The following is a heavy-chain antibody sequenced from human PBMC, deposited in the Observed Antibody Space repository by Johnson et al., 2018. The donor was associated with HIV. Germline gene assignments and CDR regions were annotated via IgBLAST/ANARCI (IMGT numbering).Heavy chain of an antibody. Sequence: VQLVESGGGLVQPGGSLRLSCAASGFTFSNYDMHWVSQITGKRLEWVSGIDTAGNTFYAGSVKGRFTISRENAKNSLYLQVHSLRAGDTALYYCARGSYDGDSFDIWGQGTVVTVSS. CDR2: IDTAGNT. D-gene: IGHD1-26*01. J-gene: IGHJ3*02. V-gene: IGHV3-13*01. CDR1: GFTFSNYD. CDR3: ARGSYDGDSFDI.